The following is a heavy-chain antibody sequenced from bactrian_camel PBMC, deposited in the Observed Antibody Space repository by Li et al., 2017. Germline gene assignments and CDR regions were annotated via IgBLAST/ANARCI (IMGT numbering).Heavy chain of an antibody. D-gene: IGHD6*01. Sequence: HVQLVESGGGLVQPGGSLRLSCAGSGFAFDRWGMTWVRQAPGKGLEWVSSLYSDGSNTDYAESMQGRFTISRDNAENMVYLQLNSLKSEDSALYYCATSLGGGLARRWDFDHWGQGTQVTVS. J-gene: IGHJ4*01. V-gene: IGHV3-2*01. CDR3: ATSLGGGLARRWDFDH. CDR1: GFAFDRWG. CDR2: LYSDGSNT.